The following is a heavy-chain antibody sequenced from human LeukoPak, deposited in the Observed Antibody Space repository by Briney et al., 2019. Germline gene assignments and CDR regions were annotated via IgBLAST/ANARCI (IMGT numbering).Heavy chain of an antibody. CDR3: AREPRVFYYGSGSSDYYYYGMDV. D-gene: IGHD3-10*01. CDR2: FDSSGNT. V-gene: IGHV4-4*07. J-gene: IGHJ6*02. CDR1: GGASSGYY. Sequence: SETLSLTCTVSGGASSGYYWSWIRQPAGKRLEWIGRFDSSGNTRYNPSLESRVTMSLDTSKNQLSLRLNSVTAADTAVYYCAREPRVFYYGSGSSDYYYYGMDVWGQGTTVTVSS.